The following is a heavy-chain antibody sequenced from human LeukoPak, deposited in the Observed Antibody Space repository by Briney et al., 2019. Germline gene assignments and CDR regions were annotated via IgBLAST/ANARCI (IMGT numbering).Heavy chain of an antibody. V-gene: IGHV3-30*02. CDR3: AGGGSAAFDY. Sequence: GGSLRLSCAASGFTFSSYGMHWVRQAPGKGLEWVAFIRYDGSNKYYADSVKGRFTISGDNSKNTLYLQMNSLRAEDTAVYYCAGGGSAAFDYWGQGTLVTVSS. D-gene: IGHD2-15*01. CDR1: GFTFSSYG. CDR2: IRYDGSNK. J-gene: IGHJ4*02.